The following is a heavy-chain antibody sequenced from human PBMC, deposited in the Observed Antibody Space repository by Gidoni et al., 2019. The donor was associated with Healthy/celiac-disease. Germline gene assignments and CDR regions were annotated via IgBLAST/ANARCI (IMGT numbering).Heavy chain of an antibody. J-gene: IGHJ4*02. CDR1: GFTFSSYA. V-gene: IGHV3-23*01. Sequence: EVQLLESGGGLVRPGGSLTLSCAASGFTFSSYAMSWVRQAPGKGLEWVSAMSGSGGSTYYADSVKGRFTISRDNSKNTLYLQMNSLRAEDTAVYYCIVGGGASTDYWGQGTLVTVSS. CDR3: IVGGGASTDY. D-gene: IGHD1-26*01. CDR2: MSGSGGST.